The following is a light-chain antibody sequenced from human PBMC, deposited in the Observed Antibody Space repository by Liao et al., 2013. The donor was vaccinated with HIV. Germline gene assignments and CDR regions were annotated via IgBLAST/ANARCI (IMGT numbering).Light chain of an antibody. Sequence: PALVIYQDTKRPPRIPERLAGANSGSTATLTISGAQAMDEADYYCQAWDSSSHVVFGGGTRLTVL. CDR2: QDT. J-gene: IGLJ2*01. V-gene: IGLV3-1*01. CDR3: QAWDSSSHVV.